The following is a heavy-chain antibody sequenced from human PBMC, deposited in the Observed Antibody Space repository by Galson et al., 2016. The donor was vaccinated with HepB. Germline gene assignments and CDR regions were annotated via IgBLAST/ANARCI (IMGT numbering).Heavy chain of an antibody. CDR1: GFTFSDSD. V-gene: IGHV3-73*01. CDR2: IKTRSEGYAI. Sequence: SLRLSCAASGFTFSDSDMHWVRQRPGRGLEWVGRIKTRSEGYAIAYAASMKGRFTISRDDSRSRTYLQLTSLSSEDTAIYYCLRRDGIYSLDVWGQGTAVTV. CDR3: LRRDGIYSLDV. D-gene: IGHD1-14*01. J-gene: IGHJ6*02.